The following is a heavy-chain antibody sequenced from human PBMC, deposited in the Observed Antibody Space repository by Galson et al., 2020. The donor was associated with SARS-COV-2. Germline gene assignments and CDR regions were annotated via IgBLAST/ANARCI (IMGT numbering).Heavy chain of an antibody. CDR3: ASGLGGDY. J-gene: IGHJ4*02. Sequence: YSGFTYYNPSLRSRVTMSLDTSKNQFSLKLNSVTAADTAVYYCASGLGGDYWGQGTLVTVSS. D-gene: IGHD1-26*01. CDR2: YSGFT. V-gene: IGHV4-31*02.